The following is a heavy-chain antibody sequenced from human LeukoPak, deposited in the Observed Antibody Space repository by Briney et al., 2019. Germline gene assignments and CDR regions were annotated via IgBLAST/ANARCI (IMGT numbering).Heavy chain of an antibody. D-gene: IGHD6-6*01. Sequence: GASVKVSCKASGYTFTSYGISWVRQAPGQGLEWMGWISAYNGNTNYAQKLQGRVTMTTDTSTSTAYMELRSLRSDDTAVYYCARDPSHIAARPSLIRDWFDPWGQGTLVTVSS. CDR2: ISAYNGNT. J-gene: IGHJ5*02. CDR1: GYTFTSYG. CDR3: ARDPSHIAARPSLIRDWFDP. V-gene: IGHV1-18*01.